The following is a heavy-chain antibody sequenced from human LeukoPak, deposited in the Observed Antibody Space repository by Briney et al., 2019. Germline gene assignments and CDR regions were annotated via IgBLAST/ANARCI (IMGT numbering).Heavy chain of an antibody. CDR1: GFTFSDYY. CDR3: AKDRRHTVSGGYFDL. D-gene: IGHD3-10*01. V-gene: IGHV3-11*01. J-gene: IGHJ2*01. Sequence: GGSLRLSCAASGFTFSDYYMSWIRQAPGKGLEWISYISRGGSTIYHADSVKGRFTMSRDNAKNSLYLQMNSLRAEDTALYYCAKDRRHTVSGGYFDLWGRGTLVSVSS. CDR2: ISRGGSTI.